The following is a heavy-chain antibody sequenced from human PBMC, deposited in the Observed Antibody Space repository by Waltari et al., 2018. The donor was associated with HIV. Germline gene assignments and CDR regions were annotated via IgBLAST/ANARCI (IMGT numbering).Heavy chain of an antibody. J-gene: IGHJ6*02. Sequence: QVQLQESGPGLVKPSETLSLTCTVSGGSISSYYWSWICQPPGKGLEWIGYIYYSGSTNYKPARESRLTISVDTSKNQFSLKLSSVTAADTAVYYCARLGCSSTSCQRRGGMDVWGQGTTVTVSS. CDR1: GGSISSYY. CDR3: ARLGCSSTSCQRRGGMDV. V-gene: IGHV4-59*08. CDR2: IYYSGST. D-gene: IGHD2-2*01.